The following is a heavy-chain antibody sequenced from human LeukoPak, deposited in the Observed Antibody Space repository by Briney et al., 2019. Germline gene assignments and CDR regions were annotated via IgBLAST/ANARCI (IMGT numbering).Heavy chain of an antibody. J-gene: IGHJ4*02. V-gene: IGHV1-69*13. CDR2: IIPIFGTA. CDR3: AQGIGMTPVTYFDC. CDR1: GGTYSSYA. D-gene: IGHD4-11*01. Sequence: ASVKVSCKASGGTYSSYAISWVRQAPGQGLEWMGGIIPIFGTANCAQKFQGRVTITADESTSTAYMELSSLRSEDTAVYYCAQGIGMTPVTYFDCWGQGTLVTVSS.